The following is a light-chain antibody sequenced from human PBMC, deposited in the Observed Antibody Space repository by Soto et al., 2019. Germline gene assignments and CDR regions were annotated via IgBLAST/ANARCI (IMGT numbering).Light chain of an antibody. Sequence: SALTQPASVSGSPGQSITISCTGTSSDVGGYNYVSWYQQHPGKAPKLIIYDVSNRPSGVSDRFSGSKSGNTASLTISGLQAEDEADYYCSSYTTSSTRVFGGGTKLTVL. V-gene: IGLV2-14*01. CDR2: DVS. CDR1: SSDVGGYNY. J-gene: IGLJ3*02. CDR3: SSYTTSSTRV.